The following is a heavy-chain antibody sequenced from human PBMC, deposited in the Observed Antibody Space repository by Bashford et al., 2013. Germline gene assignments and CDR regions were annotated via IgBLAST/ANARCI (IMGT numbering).Heavy chain of an antibody. Sequence: SVKVSCKASGGTFSSYAISWVRQAPGQGLEWMGGIIPIFGTANYAQNFQGRVTITADKSTNTAYMELSSLRSEDTAVYYCAVTQLGGSYSINFQFLEYYFDHWGREPGHRLL. V-gene: IGHV1-69*06. CDR2: IIPIFGTA. CDR3: AVTQLGGSYSINFQFLEYYFDH. D-gene: IGHD1-26*01. CDR1: GGTFSSYA. J-gene: IGHJ4*03.